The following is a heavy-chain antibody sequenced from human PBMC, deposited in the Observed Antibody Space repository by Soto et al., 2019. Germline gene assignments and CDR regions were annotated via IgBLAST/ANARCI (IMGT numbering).Heavy chain of an antibody. Sequence: QVQLQESGPGLVKPSQTLSLTCTVSGASISSGDHYWNWLRQPPGKGLELLGDISYSGTTYYIPLLKIRVTISLLAFKTQFSMRLVSVTAAATAVYFCDRSRFGGNSLRSYNFDSWGQGTLIAASS. V-gene: IGHV4-30-4*01. J-gene: IGHJ4*02. D-gene: IGHD2-21*02. CDR2: ISYSGTT. CDR3: DRSRFGGNSLRSYNFDS. CDR1: GASISSGDHY.